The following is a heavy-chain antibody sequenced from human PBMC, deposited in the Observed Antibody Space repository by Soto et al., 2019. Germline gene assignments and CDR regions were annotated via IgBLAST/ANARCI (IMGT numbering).Heavy chain of an antibody. V-gene: IGHV3-74*01. J-gene: IGHJ6*02. Sequence: GGSLRLSCAASGFTFSSYWMHWVRQAPGKGLVWVSRINSDGSSTSYADSVKGRFTISRDNAKNTRYLQMNSLRAEDTAVYYCARGYYYYGSGSYYIGGMDVWGQGTTVTVSS. D-gene: IGHD3-10*01. CDR3: ARGYYYYGSGSYYIGGMDV. CDR1: GFTFSSYW. CDR2: INSDGSST.